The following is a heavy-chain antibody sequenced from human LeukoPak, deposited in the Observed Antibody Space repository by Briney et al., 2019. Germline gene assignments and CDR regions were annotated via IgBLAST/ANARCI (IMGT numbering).Heavy chain of an antibody. J-gene: IGHJ3*01. CDR2: ISASGGST. Sequence: GGSLRLSCAASGFTFSSFAMSWVRQAPGKGLEWISVISASGGSTYYADSVKGRFTISRDNAKDSLYLQINSLRAEDTAVYYCARSSYSSSSSVWGQGTMVTVSS. CDR3: ARSSYSSSSSV. CDR1: GFTFSSFA. V-gene: IGHV3-23*01. D-gene: IGHD6-6*01.